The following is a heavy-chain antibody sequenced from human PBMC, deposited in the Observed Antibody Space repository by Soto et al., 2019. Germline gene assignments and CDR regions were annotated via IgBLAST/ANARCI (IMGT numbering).Heavy chain of an antibody. CDR1: GFTFISYA. V-gene: IGHV3-23*01. D-gene: IGHD2-21*01. CDR2: ISGSGGST. CDR3: AKDFFCGGLGESYYYYYYGMDV. J-gene: IGHJ6*02. Sequence: GGSLRLSCTSSGFTFISYAMSWVRQATGKGLEWVSAISGSGGSTYYADSVKGRFTISRDNSKNTLYLQMNSLRAEDTAVYYCAKDFFCGGLGESYYYYYYGMDVWGQGTTVTVSS.